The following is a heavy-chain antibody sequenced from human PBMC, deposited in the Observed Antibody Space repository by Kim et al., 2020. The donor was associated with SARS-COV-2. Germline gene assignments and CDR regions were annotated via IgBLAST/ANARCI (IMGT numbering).Heavy chain of an antibody. Sequence: GGSLRLSCAASGFTFSSYGMHWVRQAPGKGLEWVAVISYDGSNKYYADSVKGRFTISRDNSKNTLYLQMNSLRAEDTAVYYCAKDRAYDFWSGYGTSYGMDVWGQGTTVTVSS. CDR2: ISYDGSNK. J-gene: IGHJ6*02. CDR1: GFTFSSYG. CDR3: AKDRAYDFWSGYGTSYGMDV. D-gene: IGHD3-3*01. V-gene: IGHV3-30*18.